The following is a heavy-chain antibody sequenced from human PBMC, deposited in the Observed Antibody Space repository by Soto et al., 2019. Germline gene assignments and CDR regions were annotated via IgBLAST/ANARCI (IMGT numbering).Heavy chain of an antibody. CDR2: IIPISGTA. Sequence: QVQLVQSGAEVKKPGSSVKVSCKASGGTFNSYAISWVRQAPGQGLEWMGGIIPISGTANYEQKFQGRVTITADESTSTAYMVLSSLRSEDTPVYYCARAQGSSTSLEIYYYYYYGMDVWGQGTTVTVSS. D-gene: IGHD2-2*01. V-gene: IGHV1-69*01. CDR3: ARAQGSSTSLEIYYYYYYGMDV. CDR1: GGTFNSYA. J-gene: IGHJ6*02.